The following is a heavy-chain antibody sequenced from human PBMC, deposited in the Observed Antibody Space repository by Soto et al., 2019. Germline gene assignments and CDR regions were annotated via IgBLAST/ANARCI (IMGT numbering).Heavy chain of an antibody. D-gene: IGHD2-15*01. Sequence: ASVKVSCKASGYTFTDYYIHWVRQAPGQGHEWMGWINPNSGGTNYAQKFQGRVTMTRDTSISTAYMELSRLISDDTAVYYSARGDGRVVAPFGPCGQGARVTVSS. CDR3: ARGDGRVVAPFGP. J-gene: IGHJ5*02. CDR2: INPNSGGT. CDR1: GYTFTDYY. V-gene: IGHV1-2*02.